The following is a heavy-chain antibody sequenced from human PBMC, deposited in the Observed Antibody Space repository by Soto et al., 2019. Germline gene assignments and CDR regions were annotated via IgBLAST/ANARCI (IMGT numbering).Heavy chain of an antibody. CDR2: INAGNGNT. D-gene: IGHD3-10*01. J-gene: IGHJ5*02. Sequence: ASVKVSCKASRYTFTSYAMHWVRQAPGQRLEWMGWINAGNGNTKYSQKFQGRVTITRDTSASTAYMELSSLRSEDTAMYYCARGPLRGVITRERDNWFDPWGQGTLVTVSS. V-gene: IGHV1-3*01. CDR3: ARGPLRGVITRERDNWFDP. CDR1: RYTFTSYA.